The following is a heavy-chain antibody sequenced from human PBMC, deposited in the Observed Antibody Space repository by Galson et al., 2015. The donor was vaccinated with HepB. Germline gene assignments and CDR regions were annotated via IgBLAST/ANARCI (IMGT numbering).Heavy chain of an antibody. CDR1: GFTFSSYG. D-gene: IGHD6-19*01. V-gene: IGHV3-21*01. CDR2: ISSSSSYI. Sequence: PLRLSCAASGFTFSSYGMIWVRQAPGKGLEWVSSISSSSSYIYYADSVKGRFTISRDNAKNSLYLQMNGLRAEDTAVYYCARDYLAVAAYFDYWGQGTLVTVSS. CDR3: ARDYLAVAAYFDY. J-gene: IGHJ4*02.